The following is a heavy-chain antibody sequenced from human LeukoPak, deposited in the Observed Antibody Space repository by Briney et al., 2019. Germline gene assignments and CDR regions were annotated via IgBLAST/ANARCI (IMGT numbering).Heavy chain of an antibody. V-gene: IGHV4-61*02. CDR3: ARLRRSHADF. Sequence: SQTLSLTCTVSGGSISSGSYYWSWIRQPAGKGLEWIGRIYTSGSTNYNPSLKSRVTISVDTSENQFSLKLSSLTATDTAVYYCARLRRSHADFWGQGTLVTVSS. CDR2: IYTSGST. D-gene: IGHD6-13*01. J-gene: IGHJ4*02. CDR1: GGSISSGSYY.